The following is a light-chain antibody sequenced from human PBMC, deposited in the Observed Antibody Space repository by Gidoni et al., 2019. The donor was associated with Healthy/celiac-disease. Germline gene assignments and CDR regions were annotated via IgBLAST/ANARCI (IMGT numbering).Light chain of an antibody. Sequence: EIVLTQSPATLSLSPGERATLSCRASQSVSSYLAWYQQKPGQAPRLLIYDASNRATGIPARFSGRGSRTDFTLTISSLEPEDFAVYYCQQRSNWPITFGQGTHLEIK. J-gene: IGKJ5*01. CDR1: QSVSSY. V-gene: IGKV3-11*01. CDR2: DAS. CDR3: QQRSNWPIT.